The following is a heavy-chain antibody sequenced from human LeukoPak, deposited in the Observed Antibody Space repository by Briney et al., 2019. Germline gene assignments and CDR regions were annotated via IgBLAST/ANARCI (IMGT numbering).Heavy chain of an antibody. CDR2: ISSSGGSI. CDR3: ASSSSLGN. Sequence: GGSLRLSCAASGFAFSDYYMSWIRQAPGRGLEWVSYISSSGGSISYADSVKGRFTISRDNAKNLVYLQMNSLGAEDTAVYYCASSSSLGNWGQGTLVTVSS. V-gene: IGHV3-11*01. D-gene: IGHD6-6*01. J-gene: IGHJ4*02. CDR1: GFAFSDYY.